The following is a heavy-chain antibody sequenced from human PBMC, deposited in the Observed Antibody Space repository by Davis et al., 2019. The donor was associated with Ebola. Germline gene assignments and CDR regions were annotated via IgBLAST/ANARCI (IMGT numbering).Heavy chain of an antibody. J-gene: IGHJ6*02. CDR2: IMWDGGTI. V-gene: IGHV3-9*01. Sequence: SLKISCTASGFAFDDYAMHWVRQPPGKGLEWVAGIMWDGGTIGYADSVRGRFTISMDNARSSLYLQMNSLRPEDTALYYCGKDSTPGGMDVWGQGTTVTVSS. CDR1: GFAFDDYA. D-gene: IGHD5/OR15-5a*01. CDR3: GKDSTPGGMDV.